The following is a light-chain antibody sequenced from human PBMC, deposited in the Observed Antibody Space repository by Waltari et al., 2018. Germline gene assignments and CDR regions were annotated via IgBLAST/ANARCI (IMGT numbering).Light chain of an antibody. V-gene: IGKV4-1*01. J-gene: IGKJ4*01. Sequence: DIVMTQSPDSLAVSLGERATINCKSSQNILYSSNNKNYLAWFQQKPGQPPKLLIYSASTRESGVPERFSGSGSGTDFTLTINSLQAEDVAVYYCQQYYSAPITFGRGTRVEIK. CDR2: SAS. CDR1: QNILYSSNNKNY. CDR3: QQYYSAPIT.